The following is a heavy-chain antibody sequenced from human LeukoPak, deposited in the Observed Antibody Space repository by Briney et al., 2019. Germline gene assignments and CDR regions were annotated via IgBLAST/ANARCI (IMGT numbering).Heavy chain of an antibody. D-gene: IGHD3-10*01. J-gene: IGHJ4*02. CDR2: ISSSSSYI. V-gene: IGHV3-21*01. Sequence: PGGSLRLSCAASGFTFSSYSMNWVRQAPGKGLEWVSSISSSSSYIYYADSVKGRFTISRDNAKNSLYLQMNSLRAEDTAVYYCARRGSGSYYYFDYWGQGTLVTVSS. CDR3: ARRGSGSYYYFDY. CDR1: GFTFSSYS.